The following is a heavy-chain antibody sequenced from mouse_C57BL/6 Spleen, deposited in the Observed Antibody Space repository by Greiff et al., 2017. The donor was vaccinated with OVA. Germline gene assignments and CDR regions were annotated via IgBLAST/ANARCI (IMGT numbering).Heavy chain of an antibody. CDR2: ISSGGDYI. D-gene: IGHD2-2*01. CDR1: GFTFSSYA. V-gene: IGHV5-9-1*02. Sequence: DVKLVESGEGLVKPGGSLKLSCAASGFTFSSYAMSWVSQTPEKRLEWVAYISSGGDYIYYADTVKGRFTISRDKSRNTLDLQMSRLKSEDTAMDYCTREGLQAMDYWGQGTSVTVSS. J-gene: IGHJ4*01. CDR3: TREGLQAMDY.